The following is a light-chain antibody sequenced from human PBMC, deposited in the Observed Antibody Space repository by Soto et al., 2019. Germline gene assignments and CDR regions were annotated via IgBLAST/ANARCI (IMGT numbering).Light chain of an antibody. V-gene: IGKV3D-15*01. CDR2: GAS. J-gene: IGKJ5*01. CDR1: QSVSNK. Sequence: EIVMTHSPATLSVSPWERATLSCRASQSVSNKLAWYQHKPGQAPRLLIYGASTRATGIRARFSGSGSGTEFTLTISSLQSEDFTVYXXQQYNNWPAITIGQGTRLEIK. CDR3: QQYNNWPAIT.